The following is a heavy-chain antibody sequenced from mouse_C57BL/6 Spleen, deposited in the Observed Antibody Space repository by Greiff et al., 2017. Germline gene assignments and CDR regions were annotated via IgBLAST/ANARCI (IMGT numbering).Heavy chain of an antibody. V-gene: IGHV1-64*01. CDR1: GYTFTSYW. CDR3: ARRPYYYGSSHWYFDV. CDR2: IHPNSGST. Sequence: QVQLKQPGAELVKPGASVKLSCKASGYTFTSYWMHWVKQRPGQGLEWIGMIHPNSGSTNYNEKFKSKATLPVDKSSSPAYMQLSSLTSEDSAVYYCARRPYYYGSSHWYFDVWGTGTTVTVSS. D-gene: IGHD1-1*01. J-gene: IGHJ1*03.